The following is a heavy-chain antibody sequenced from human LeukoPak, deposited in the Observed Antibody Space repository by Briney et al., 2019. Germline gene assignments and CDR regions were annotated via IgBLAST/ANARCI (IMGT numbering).Heavy chain of an antibody. CDR1: GFTFSRYR. J-gene: IGHJ5*02. V-gene: IGHV3-74*01. CDR3: ARDAASAGYYYDRSSNWFDP. CDR2: INSDGSNT. D-gene: IGHD3-22*01. Sequence: PGGSLRLSCSASGFTFSRYRMHWARQAPGKGLVWVSGINSDGSNTSYADSVKGRFTISRDKAKNTLYLQMNSLRAEDTAVYYCARDAASAGYYYDRSSNWFDPWGQGTLVTVSS.